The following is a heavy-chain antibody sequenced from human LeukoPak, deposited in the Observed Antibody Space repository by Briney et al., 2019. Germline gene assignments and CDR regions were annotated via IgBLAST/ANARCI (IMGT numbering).Heavy chain of an antibody. CDR2: LEHVGGEK. J-gene: IGHJ6*03. Sequence: GGSLRLSCAASGFTSRSYWTSWVRQAPGRGLEWVANLEHVGGEKHYMDSVKGRFTISRDSAKNSLYLQMNSLRAEDTAVYYCARDRYYYYNIDVWGKGTTVTVSS. CDR1: GFTSRSYW. CDR3: ARDRYYYYNIDV. V-gene: IGHV3-7*01.